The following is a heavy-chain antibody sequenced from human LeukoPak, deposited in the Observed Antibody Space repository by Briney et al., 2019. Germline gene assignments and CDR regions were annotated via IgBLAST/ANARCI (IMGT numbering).Heavy chain of an antibody. CDR3: ATYINWVAGDV. CDR1: GFTFSESW. D-gene: IGHD1-1*01. Sequence: GGSLRLSCADSGFTFSESWMTWGREVPGQGLGWVAHINHEGGGIQYVDSVKGRFTISRDNAKGSVYLQMNSLRAEDTAIYHCATYINWVAGDVWGQGTTVIVSS. V-gene: IGHV3-7*01. CDR2: INHEGGGI. J-gene: IGHJ6*02.